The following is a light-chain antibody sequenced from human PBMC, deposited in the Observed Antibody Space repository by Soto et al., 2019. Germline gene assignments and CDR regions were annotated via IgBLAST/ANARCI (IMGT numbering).Light chain of an antibody. V-gene: IGKV1-17*03. Sequence: DIQMTQSTSVVSASVGDRVTITCRASQGIGNYLAWFQQRPGEVPKRLIYAAFNLHSGVPSRFSGSGSGTEFTLTTSSLQPEEFATYYCLQHRSYPFTFGQRTKLDI. CDR3: LQHRSYPFT. CDR2: AAF. CDR1: QGIGNY. J-gene: IGKJ2*01.